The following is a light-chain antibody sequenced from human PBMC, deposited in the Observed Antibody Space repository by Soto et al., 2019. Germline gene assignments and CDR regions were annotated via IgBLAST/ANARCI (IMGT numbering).Light chain of an antibody. V-gene: IGKV3-20*01. CDR1: ESVNSKF. CDR2: GAT. J-gene: IGKJ2*01. Sequence: EIFLTQSPGTLSLSPGERATLSCRASESVNSKFFAWYQQKPGQTPRLLIYGATNRATGIPDRFSGNYSGTDFTLTISGLEPEDCAVYYCQQYVTALYTFGKGTKLEIK. CDR3: QQYVTALYT.